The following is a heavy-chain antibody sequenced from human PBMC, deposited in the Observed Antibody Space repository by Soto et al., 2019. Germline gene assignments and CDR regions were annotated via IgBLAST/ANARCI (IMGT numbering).Heavy chain of an antibody. CDR2: ISSSSSYI. CDR3: ARGRAWGYYYYYGMDV. J-gene: IGHJ6*02. Sequence: EVQLVESGGGLVKPGGSLRLSCAASGFTFSSYSMNWVRQAPGKGLEWVSSISSSSSYIYYADSVKGRFTISRDNAKNSLYLQMNSLRDEDTAVYYCARGRAWGYYYYYGMDVWGQGTTVTVSS. D-gene: IGHD1-26*01. CDR1: GFTFSSYS. V-gene: IGHV3-21*01.